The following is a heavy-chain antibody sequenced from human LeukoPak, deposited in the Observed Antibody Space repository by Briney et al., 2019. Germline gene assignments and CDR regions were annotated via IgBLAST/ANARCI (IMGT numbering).Heavy chain of an antibody. Sequence: ASVKVSCKASGYTFTGYYMYWVRQAPGQGLEWMGWINPNSGGTNYAQKFQGRVTMTRDTSISTAYMELSRLRSDDTAVYYCARARYDSSSYRLDYWGQGTLVTVSS. D-gene: IGHD3-22*01. CDR3: ARARYDSSSYRLDY. CDR1: GYTFTGYY. CDR2: INPNSGGT. V-gene: IGHV1-2*02. J-gene: IGHJ4*02.